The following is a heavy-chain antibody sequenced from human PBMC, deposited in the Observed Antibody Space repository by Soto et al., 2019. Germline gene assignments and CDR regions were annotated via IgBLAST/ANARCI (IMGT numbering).Heavy chain of an antibody. D-gene: IGHD2-15*01. V-gene: IGHV3-66*01. J-gene: IGHJ3*02. CDR3: AREPRYCRGGSCSITGDAYDI. Sequence: GSLRLSCTASGFIVSKTYVNWVRQAPGEGLEWVSVISNRGDKNYTESVRGRNKLSRDISDNTLHLQKNKKRIEYTAVYYCAREPRYCRGGSCSITGDAYDIWGQGTMVTVSS. CDR1: GFIVSKTY. CDR2: ISNRGDK.